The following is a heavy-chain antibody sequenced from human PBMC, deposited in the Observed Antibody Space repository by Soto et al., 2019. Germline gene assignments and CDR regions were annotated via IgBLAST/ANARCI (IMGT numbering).Heavy chain of an antibody. V-gene: IGHV3-73*01. CDR2: IRGKANSYAT. J-gene: IGHJ5*02. Sequence: GGSLRLSCAASGFVFSGSAMHWVRQASGKGLEWVGRIRGKANSYATAYAASVRGRFTISRDDSENTAYLQMSSLKTEDTAVYYCTPLAYCGGDCSSSEGARWYSWFDPWGQGTLVTVSS. CDR3: TPLAYCGGDCSSSEGARWYSWFDP. D-gene: IGHD2-21*02. CDR1: GFVFSGSA.